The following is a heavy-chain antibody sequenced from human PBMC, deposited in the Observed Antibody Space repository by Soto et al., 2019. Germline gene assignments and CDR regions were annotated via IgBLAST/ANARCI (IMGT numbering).Heavy chain of an antibody. CDR2: MNPNSGNT. D-gene: IGHD3-3*01. V-gene: IGHV1-8*01. CDR3: ARGLIKISYYDFWSGPPS. CDR1: GYTFTSYD. J-gene: IGHJ5*02. Sequence: ASVKVSCKASGYTFTSYDINWVRQATGQGLEWMGWMNPNSGNTGYAQKFQGRVTMTRNTSISTAYMELGSLRSEDTAVYYCARGLIKISYYDFWSGPPSWGQGTLVTVSS.